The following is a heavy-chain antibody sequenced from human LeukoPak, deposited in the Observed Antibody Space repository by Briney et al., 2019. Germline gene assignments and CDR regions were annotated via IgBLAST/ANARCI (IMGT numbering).Heavy chain of an antibody. CDR3: ARERDSWSGYYRVLDWFDP. Sequence: GSSVKVSCKASGGTFSSYAISWVRQAPGQGLEWMGGIIPIFGTANYAQKFQGRVTITADESTSTAYMELSSPRSEDTAVYYCARERDSWSGYYRVLDWFDPWGQGTLVTVSS. D-gene: IGHD3-3*01. CDR1: GGTFSSYA. V-gene: IGHV1-69*01. J-gene: IGHJ5*02. CDR2: IIPIFGTA.